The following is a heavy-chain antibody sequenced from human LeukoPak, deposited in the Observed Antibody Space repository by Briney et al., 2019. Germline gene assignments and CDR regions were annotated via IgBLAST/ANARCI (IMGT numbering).Heavy chain of an antibody. J-gene: IGHJ4*02. D-gene: IGHD1-26*01. V-gene: IGHV3-23*01. CDR1: GFMFSDYA. Sequence: PGGSLRLSCVTSGFMFSDYAMSWVRQAPGKGLVWVSIISASGETTYYTDSVKGRFTVSRDNSKNTLYLQMKSLRAEDTAVYYCVSQSYSGSDNYYFHYWGQGTLVAVSS. CDR2: ISASGETT. CDR3: VSQSYSGSDNYYFHY.